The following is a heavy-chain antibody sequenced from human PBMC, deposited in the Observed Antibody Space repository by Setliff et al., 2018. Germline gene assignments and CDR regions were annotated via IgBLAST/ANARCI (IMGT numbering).Heavy chain of an antibody. CDR1: GTSINSYY. J-gene: IGHJ6*03. CDR2: IHSNGIK. V-gene: IGHV4-59*01. CDR3: ARGGTFRYMDV. D-gene: IGHD5-12*01. Sequence: SETLSLTCSVSGTSINSYYWTWIRQPPGKGLEWIGFIHSNGIKNYNPSLKSRVTISVDTSKNHVSLNLASVTAADTAVYYCARGGTFRYMDVWGKGNTVTVSS.